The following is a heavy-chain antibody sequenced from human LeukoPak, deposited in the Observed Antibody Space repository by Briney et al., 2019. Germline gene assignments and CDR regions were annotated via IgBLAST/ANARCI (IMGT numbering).Heavy chain of an antibody. V-gene: IGHV3-21*01. CDR2: ISSSSSYI. D-gene: IGHD2-21*02. CDR1: RFTFSSYS. Sequence: PGGSLRLSCSACRFTFSSYSMNWVGQAPGKGREWVSSISSSSSYIYYTDSVKGRFTISKDNAKNSLYLQMNSLRAEDTAVYYGARVECGGDCFSDAFDIWGQGTMVTVSS. J-gene: IGHJ3*02. CDR3: ARVECGGDCFSDAFDI.